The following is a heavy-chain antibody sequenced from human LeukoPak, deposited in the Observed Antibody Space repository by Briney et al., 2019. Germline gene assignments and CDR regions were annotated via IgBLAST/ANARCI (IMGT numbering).Heavy chain of an antibody. CDR1: GCTFNTNT. V-gene: IGHV3-21*01. Sequence: KSAGSLRLSCAASGCTFNTNTLNWVRQAPGKGLERVSSISGSSSDIFYADSVNGRFTISREHGKNSLYLQMDSLRGDDTAVYYCARYLGRIGYYTIVACDIWGQGTMVTVSS. CDR2: ISGSSSDI. CDR3: ARYLGRIGYYTIVACDI. J-gene: IGHJ3*02. D-gene: IGHD3-22*01.